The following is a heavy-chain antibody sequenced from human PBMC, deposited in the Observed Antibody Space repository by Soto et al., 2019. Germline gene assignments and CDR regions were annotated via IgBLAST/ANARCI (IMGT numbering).Heavy chain of an antibody. Sequence: QVQLVQSGAEVKKPGSSVKVSCKASGGTFSSYAISWVRQAPGQGLEWMGGIIPIFGTAIYAQKFQGRVTITADESTSTASMELSSLRSEDTAVYYCAREGVKRGPSDLSTGKDYSDFWGQGTLVTVSS. J-gene: IGHJ4*02. V-gene: IGHV1-69*01. CDR3: AREGVKRGPSDLSTGKDYSDF. D-gene: IGHD2-2*01. CDR2: IIPIFGTA. CDR1: GGTFSSYA.